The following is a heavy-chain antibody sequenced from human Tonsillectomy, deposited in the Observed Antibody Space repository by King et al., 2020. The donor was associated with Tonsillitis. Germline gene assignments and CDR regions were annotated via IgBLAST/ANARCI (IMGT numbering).Heavy chain of an antibody. CDR1: GFSLNNARMG. CDR3: ARINKFYYGSGNDYKAFDY. CDR2: IFSNDEK. V-gene: IGHV2-26*01. D-gene: IGHD3-10*01. Sequence: FTLKESGPVLVRPTETLTLTCTVSGFSLNNARMGVSWIRQPPGKALEWLAHIFSNDEKSYTTSLKSRLTISKDTSKSQVVLTMTNMDPVDTATYYCARINKFYYGSGNDYKAFDYWGQGTLVTVSS. J-gene: IGHJ4*02.